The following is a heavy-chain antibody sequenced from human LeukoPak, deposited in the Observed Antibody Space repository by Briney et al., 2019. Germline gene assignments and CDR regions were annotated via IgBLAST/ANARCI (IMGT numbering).Heavy chain of an antibody. CDR2: IASDSGGI. Sequence: GGSLRLSCVASGFTFSNFAMIWVRQAPGKGLEWVSVIASDSGGIHYADSVRGRFIVSRDNSKNTLYLQMNDLRVDDTAVYYCAKYRTTGAPPRNFDYWGQGTLVTVSS. CDR3: AKYRTTGAPPRNFDY. D-gene: IGHD1-14*01. CDR1: GFTFSNFA. J-gene: IGHJ4*02. V-gene: IGHV3-23*01.